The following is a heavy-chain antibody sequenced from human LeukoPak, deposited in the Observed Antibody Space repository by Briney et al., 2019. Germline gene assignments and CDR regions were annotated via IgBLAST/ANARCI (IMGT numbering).Heavy chain of an antibody. D-gene: IGHD6-6*01. V-gene: IGHV1-46*01. Sequence: ASMRVSCKASGYTFTSYYMHWVRQAPGQGLEWMGIINPSGGSTSYAQKFQGRVTMTRDMSTSTVYMELSSLRSEDTAVYYCARSSSSAEGLDYWGQGTLVTVSS. CDR3: ARSSSSAEGLDY. J-gene: IGHJ4*02. CDR1: GYTFTSYY. CDR2: INPSGGST.